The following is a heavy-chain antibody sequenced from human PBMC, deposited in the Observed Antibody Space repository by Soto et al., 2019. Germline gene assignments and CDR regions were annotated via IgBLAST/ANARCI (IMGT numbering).Heavy chain of an antibody. CDR3: ARGQAYCGGDCYSGDYYYGMDV. V-gene: IGHV4-4*02. D-gene: IGHD2-21*02. J-gene: IGHJ6*02. CDR2: IYHSGST. CDR1: GGSISSSNW. Sequence: QVQLQESGPGLVKPSGTLSLTCAVSGGSISSSNWWSWVRQPPGKGLEWIGEIYHSGSTNYNPSRKSRVTLSVDKSKNQFSLKLSSVTAADTAVYYCARGQAYCGGDCYSGDYYYGMDVWGQGTTVTVSS.